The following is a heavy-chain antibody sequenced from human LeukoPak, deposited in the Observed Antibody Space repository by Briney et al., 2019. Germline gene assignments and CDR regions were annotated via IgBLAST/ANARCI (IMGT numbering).Heavy chain of an antibody. D-gene: IGHD4-23*01. V-gene: IGHV4-30-2*01. CDR1: GGSISSGGYS. CDR2: IYHSGST. Sequence: PSETLSLTCAVSGGSISSGGYSWSWIRQPPGKGLEWIGYIYHSGSTYYNPSLKSRVTISVDRSKNQFSLKLSSVTAADTAVYYCARSTTVVDFDYWGQGTLVTVSS. J-gene: IGHJ4*02. CDR3: ARSTTVVDFDY.